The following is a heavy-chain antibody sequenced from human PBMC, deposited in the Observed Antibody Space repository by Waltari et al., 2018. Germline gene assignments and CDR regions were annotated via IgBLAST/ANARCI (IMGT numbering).Heavy chain of an antibody. CDR1: GFTFSSYW. V-gene: IGHV3-7*01. CDR2: IKQDGSEK. Sequence: EVQLVESGGGLVQPGGSLRLSCEASGFTFSSYWMSWGRQAPGKGLEWVANIKQDGSEKYYVDSVKGRFTISRDNAKNSLYLQMNSLRAEDTAVYYCAREAMVYYFDYWGQGTLVTVSS. CDR3: AREAMVYYFDY. D-gene: IGHD5-18*01. J-gene: IGHJ4*02.